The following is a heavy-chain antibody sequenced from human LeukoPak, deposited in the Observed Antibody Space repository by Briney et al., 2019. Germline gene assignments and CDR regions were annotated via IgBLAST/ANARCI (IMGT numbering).Heavy chain of an antibody. D-gene: IGHD6-19*01. CDR3: ARDSGQWLVSRPREPYFDY. CDR2: ISRNGGST. V-gene: IGHV3-64*01. J-gene: IGHJ4*02. CDR1: GFTFSSYA. Sequence: AGGSLRLSCAASGFTFSSYAMHWVRQAPGKGLEYVSAISRNGGSTYYANSVKGRFTISRDNSKNTLYLQMGSLRAEDMAVYYCARDSGQWLVSRPREPYFDYWGQGTLVTVSS.